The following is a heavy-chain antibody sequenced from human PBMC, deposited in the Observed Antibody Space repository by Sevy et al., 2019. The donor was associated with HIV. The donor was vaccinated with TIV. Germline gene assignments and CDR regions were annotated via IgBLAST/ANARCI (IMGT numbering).Heavy chain of an antibody. CDR2: IYPDDSDT. CDR3: ARGYDDTSGHYSY. J-gene: IGHJ4*02. Sequence: ESLKISCKTSGYSFTKHWIGWVRQMPGKGLEWVGVIYPDDSDTRYGPSFQGQVTISADDSISTAYLQWRSLKASDTAMYYCARGYDDTSGHYSYWGQGTLVTVSS. V-gene: IGHV5-51*01. CDR1: GYSFTKHW. D-gene: IGHD3-22*01.